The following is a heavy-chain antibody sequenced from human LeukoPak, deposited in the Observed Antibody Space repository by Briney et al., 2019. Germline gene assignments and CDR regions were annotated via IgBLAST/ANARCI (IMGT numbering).Heavy chain of an antibody. D-gene: IGHD1-26*01. Sequence: PGGSLRLSCAASGFTFSSYWMSWVRQAPGKGLEWVANIKQEGSEEYYVDSVKGRFTISRDDAKNSLYLQMNSLRAEDTAVYYCARDVLGGSYGDYWGQGTLVTVSS. CDR3: ARDVLGGSYGDY. V-gene: IGHV3-7*01. CDR1: GFTFSSYW. J-gene: IGHJ4*02. CDR2: IKQEGSEE.